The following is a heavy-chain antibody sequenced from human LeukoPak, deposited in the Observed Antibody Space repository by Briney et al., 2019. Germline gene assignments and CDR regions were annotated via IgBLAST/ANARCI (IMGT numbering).Heavy chain of an antibody. V-gene: IGHV4-38-2*02. CDR2: IYYTGST. CDR3: ARVRSGSYSATDY. D-gene: IGHD1-26*01. CDR1: GYSISSGYY. J-gene: IGHJ4*02. Sequence: SETLSLTCTVSGYSISSGYYWGWIRQPPGKGLEWIGSIYYTGSTYYTPPLKSRVTISVDTSKNQFSLNLNSVTAADTAVYYCARVRSGSYSATDYWGQGTLVTVSS.